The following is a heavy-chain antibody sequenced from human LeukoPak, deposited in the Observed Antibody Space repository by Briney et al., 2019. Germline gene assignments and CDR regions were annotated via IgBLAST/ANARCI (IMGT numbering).Heavy chain of an antibody. V-gene: IGHV3-7*03. J-gene: IGHJ4*02. CDR1: GFIFSDSW. Sequence: GGSLRLSCVASGFIFSDSWMSWVRQAPGKGLEWVANINQGGSEKHYVDSVKGRFTISRDNVKNSLYLQMNSLRDDDTAVYYCASSPNWGQGTLVTVSS. CDR2: INQGGSEK. CDR3: ASSPN.